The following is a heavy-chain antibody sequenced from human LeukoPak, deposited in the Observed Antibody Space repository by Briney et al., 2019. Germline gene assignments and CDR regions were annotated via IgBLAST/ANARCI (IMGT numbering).Heavy chain of an antibody. CDR1: GFTFTNYR. V-gene: IGHV3-21*01. J-gene: IGHJ3*02. Sequence: PGGSLRLSCAASGFTFTNYRMTWVRQAPGKGLEWVSSISSTSGYIFYADSVQGRFTISRDNAKSSLYLQMNSLRAEDTAVYYCARENGDYADAFDIWGQGTMVTVSS. D-gene: IGHD4-17*01. CDR3: ARENGDYADAFDI. CDR2: ISSTSGYI.